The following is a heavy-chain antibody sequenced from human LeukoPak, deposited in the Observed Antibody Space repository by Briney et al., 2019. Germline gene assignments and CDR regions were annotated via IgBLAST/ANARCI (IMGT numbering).Heavy chain of an antibody. Sequence: PGGSLRLSCAASGFAFSSYAMLWVRQAPGKGLEWVSTISDDGRTTYYADSVKGRFTISRDNSKNIVYLQMNSLRAEDTAFYYCAKGLGFMPQFDYWGQGTLVAVSS. V-gene: IGHV3-23*01. D-gene: IGHD6-19*01. CDR2: ISDDGRTT. CDR3: AKGLGFMPQFDY. CDR1: GFAFSSYA. J-gene: IGHJ4*02.